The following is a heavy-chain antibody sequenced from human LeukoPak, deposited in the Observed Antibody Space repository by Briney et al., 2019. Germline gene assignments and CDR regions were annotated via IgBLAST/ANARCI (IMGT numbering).Heavy chain of an antibody. J-gene: IGHJ4*02. V-gene: IGHV3-23*01. CDR3: AKDRLYSSSSGGLDY. D-gene: IGHD6-6*01. Sequence: GGSLRLSCAVSGFTFSSYAMSWVRQAPGKGLEWVSVISGSGGSTYYADSVKGRFTISRDNSKNMLYLQMNSLRAEDTAVYYCAKDRLYSSSSGGLDYWGQGTLVTVSS. CDR1: GFTFSSYA. CDR2: ISGSGGST.